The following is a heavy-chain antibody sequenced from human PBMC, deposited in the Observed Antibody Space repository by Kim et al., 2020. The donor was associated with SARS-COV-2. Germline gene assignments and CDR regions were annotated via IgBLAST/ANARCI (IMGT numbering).Heavy chain of an antibody. J-gene: IGHJ6*02. D-gene: IGHD5-12*01. V-gene: IGHV6-1*01. CDR1: VDSVSSNSAA. Sequence: SQTLSLTCAISVDSVSSNSAAWNWIRQSPSRGLEWLGRTYYRSKWYNDYAVSVKSRITINPDTSKNQFSLQLNSVTPEDTAVYYCARDRGYDLTECYCYYGMDVWGQGTTVTVSS. CDR2: TYYRSKWYN. CDR3: ARDRGYDLTECYCYYGMDV.